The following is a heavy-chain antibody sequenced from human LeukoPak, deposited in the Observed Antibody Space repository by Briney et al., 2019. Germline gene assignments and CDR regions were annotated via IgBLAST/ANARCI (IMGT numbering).Heavy chain of an antibody. CDR2: IYYSGST. D-gene: IGHD3-9*01. Sequence: SETLSLTCTVSGGSISSSSYYWGWIRQPLGKGLEWIGSIYYSGSTYYNPSLKSRVTISVDTSKNQFSLKLSSVTAADTAVYYCARDGYFDWFMFDPWGQGTLVTVSS. V-gene: IGHV4-39*07. CDR1: GGSISSSSYY. J-gene: IGHJ5*02. CDR3: ARDGYFDWFMFDP.